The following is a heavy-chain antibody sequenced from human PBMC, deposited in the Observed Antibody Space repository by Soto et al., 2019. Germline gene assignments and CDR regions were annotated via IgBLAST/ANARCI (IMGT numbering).Heavy chain of an antibody. CDR3: TTDRDALRYFDWLLGGDY. Sequence: EVQLVESGGGLVKPGGSLRLSCAASGFTFSNAWMSWVRQAPGKGLEWVGRIKRKTDGGTTDYAAPVKGRFTISRDDSKNTLYLQMNSLKTEDTAVYYCTTDRDALRYFDWLLGGDYWGQGTLVTVSS. J-gene: IGHJ4*02. D-gene: IGHD3-9*01. V-gene: IGHV3-15*01. CDR1: GFTFSNAW. CDR2: IKRKTDGGTT.